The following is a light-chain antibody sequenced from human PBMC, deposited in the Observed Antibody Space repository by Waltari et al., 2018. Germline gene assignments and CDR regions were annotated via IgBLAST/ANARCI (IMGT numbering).Light chain of an antibody. J-gene: IGLJ3*02. CDR3: ALYMGSGIWV. V-gene: IGLV8-61*01. CDR1: SGSLSTTSY. CDR2: KAN. Sequence: QTVVTQEPSLSVCPGGPVTLTCALSSGSLSTTSYATWYQQTPGQAPRTLVYKANARSSGVPDRFSGSILGNTAALTITGAQADDESDYYCALYMGSGIWVFGGGTRLTVL.